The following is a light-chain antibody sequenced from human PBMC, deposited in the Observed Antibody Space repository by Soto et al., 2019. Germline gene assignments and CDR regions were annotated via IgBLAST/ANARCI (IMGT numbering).Light chain of an antibody. CDR1: QSVGGS. CDR3: QQYNDWPRT. CDR2: GAS. V-gene: IGKV3-15*01. Sequence: EIVMTQSPATLSVSPGERAALSCRASQSVGGSLAWYQQRPGQAPRLLIYGASTRATGAPARFSASGSGTEFTLTISGLQSEDFAVYYCQQYNDWPRTFGQGTKVEIK. J-gene: IGKJ1*01.